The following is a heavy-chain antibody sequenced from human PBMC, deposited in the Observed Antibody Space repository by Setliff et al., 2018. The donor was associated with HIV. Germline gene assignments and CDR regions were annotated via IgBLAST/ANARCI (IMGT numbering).Heavy chain of an antibody. CDR3: ARVSRSGWFFDW. CDR2: ISSYNGNT. V-gene: IGHV1-18*01. J-gene: IGHJ4*02. CDR1: GYNFSSNG. D-gene: IGHD6-19*01. Sequence: ASVMVSCKASGYNFSSNGISWVRQAPGQGLEWMGWISSYNGNTKYAQKVQDRVTMTKDTSTSTAYMELRSLRSDDTAVYYCARVSRSGWFFDWWGQGSLVTVSS.